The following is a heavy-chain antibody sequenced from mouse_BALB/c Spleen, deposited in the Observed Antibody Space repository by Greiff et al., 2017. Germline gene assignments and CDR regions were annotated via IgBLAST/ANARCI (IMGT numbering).Heavy chain of an antibody. CDR1: GYSITSGYY. D-gene: IGHD2-4*01. V-gene: IGHV3-2*02. CDR2: ISYSGST. CDR3: ARDYDYSWFAY. J-gene: IGHJ3*01. Sequence: DVKLQESGPGLVKPSQSLSLTCSVTGYSITSGYYWNWIRQFPGNKLEWMGYISYSGSTSYNPSLKSRISITRDTSKNQFFLQLNSVTTEDTATYYCARDYDYSWFAYWGQGTLVTVSA.